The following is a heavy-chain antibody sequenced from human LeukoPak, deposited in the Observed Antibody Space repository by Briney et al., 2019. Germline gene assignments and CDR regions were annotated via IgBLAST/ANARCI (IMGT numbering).Heavy chain of an antibody. CDR3: AIGYSGYFDY. D-gene: IGHD5-12*01. V-gene: IGHV3-23*01. J-gene: IGHJ4*02. Sequence: GGSLRLSCAASGFTFSSYAMSWVRQAPGKGLEWVSAISGSGGSIYYADSVKGRFTISRDNSKNTLYLQMNSLGAEDTAVYYCAIGYSGYFDYWGQGTLVTVSS. CDR2: ISGSGGSI. CDR1: GFTFSSYA.